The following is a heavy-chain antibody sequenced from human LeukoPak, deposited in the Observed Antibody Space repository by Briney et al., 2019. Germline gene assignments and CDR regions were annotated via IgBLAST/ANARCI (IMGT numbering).Heavy chain of an antibody. D-gene: IGHD3-22*01. CDR2: ISYDGSNK. J-gene: IGHJ4*02. CDR1: GFTFSSYA. Sequence: GRSLRLSCAASGFTFSSYAMHWVRQAPGKGLEWGAVISYDGSNKYYADSVKGRFTISRDNSKNTLYLQMNSLRTEDTAVYYCARDPSYYYDSSGYFDYWGQGTLVTVSS. V-gene: IGHV3-30*04. CDR3: ARDPSYYYDSSGYFDY.